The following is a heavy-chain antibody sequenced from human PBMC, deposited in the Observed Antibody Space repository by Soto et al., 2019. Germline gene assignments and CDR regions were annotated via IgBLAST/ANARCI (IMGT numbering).Heavy chain of an antibody. Sequence: QITLNESGPTLVKPTQTLTLTCTFSGFSVSTSGEGVGWIRQPPGKALEWLALISWYEDKHYSPSLESRLTSSKDTSKSQVVLTITNMDSVETATYVCAHCYDARWFFDYWGPGNLVTVSS. CDR3: AHCYDARWFFDY. CDR1: GFSVSTSGEG. V-gene: IGHV2-5*01. J-gene: IGHJ4*02. D-gene: IGHD2-2*01. CDR2: ISWYEDK.